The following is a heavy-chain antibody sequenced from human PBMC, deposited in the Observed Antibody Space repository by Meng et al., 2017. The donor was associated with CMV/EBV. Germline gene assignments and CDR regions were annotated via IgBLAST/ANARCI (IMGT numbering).Heavy chain of an antibody. CDR2: ISSSSSYI. Sequence: GESLKISCAASGFTFSSYSMNWVRQAPGKGLEWVSSISSSSSYIYYADSVKGRFTISRDNAKNSLYLQMNSLRAEDTAVYYCAKGGISCSSTSCQFRSGMDVWGQGTTVTVSS. CDR1: GFTFSSYS. CDR3: AKGGISCSSTSCQFRSGMDV. J-gene: IGHJ6*02. D-gene: IGHD2-2*01. V-gene: IGHV3-21*01.